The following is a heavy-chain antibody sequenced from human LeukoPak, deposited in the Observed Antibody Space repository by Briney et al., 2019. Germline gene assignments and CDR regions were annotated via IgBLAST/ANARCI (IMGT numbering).Heavy chain of an antibody. CDR2: IVVGSGNT. V-gene: IGHV1-58*02. CDR1: GFTFTSSA. J-gene: IGHJ4*02. CDR3: AATSYGDLPDEYYFDY. Sequence: ASVKVSCKASGFTFTSSAMQWVRQARGQRLEWIGWIVVGSGNTNYAQKFQERVTITRDMSTSTAFMELSSLRSEDTAVYYCAATSYGDLPDEYYFDYWGQGTLVTVSS. D-gene: IGHD4-17*01.